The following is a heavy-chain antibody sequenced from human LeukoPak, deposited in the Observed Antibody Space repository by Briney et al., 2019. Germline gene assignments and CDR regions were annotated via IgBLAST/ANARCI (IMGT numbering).Heavy chain of an antibody. V-gene: IGHV3-74*01. D-gene: IGHD3-10*01. CDR2: INDGGTYT. J-gene: IGHJ4*02. Sequence: GGSLRLSCAGSGFAFSEYWMHWARQTPEKGLMWVSRINDGGTYTAYADSVKGRFAVSRDNAENTLYLQMDSLTVEDTGLYYCVREIKIMGFRAFDYWGQGTPVTLSS. CDR1: GFAFSEYW. CDR3: VREIKIMGFRAFDY.